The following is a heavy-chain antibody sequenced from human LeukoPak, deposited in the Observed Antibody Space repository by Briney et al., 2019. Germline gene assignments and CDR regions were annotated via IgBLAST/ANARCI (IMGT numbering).Heavy chain of an antibody. D-gene: IGHD3-10*01. Sequence: SETLSLTCTVSGGSINNYYGIWIRQPPGKGLEWIGYIHYSGSTNYNPSLKSRVTISLDTSKNQFSLKLSSVTAADTAVYYCARVKGVKGTSWFDPWGQGTLVTVSS. CDR3: ARVKGVKGTSWFDP. J-gene: IGHJ5*02. V-gene: IGHV4-59*12. CDR1: GGSINNYY. CDR2: IHYSGST.